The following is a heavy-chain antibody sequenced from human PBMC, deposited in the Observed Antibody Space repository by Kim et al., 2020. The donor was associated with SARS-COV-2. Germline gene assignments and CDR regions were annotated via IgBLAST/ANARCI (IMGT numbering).Heavy chain of an antibody. CDR3: ATSILTGFYNWGNFDY. CDR2: ISGTGAGT. J-gene: IGHJ4*02. D-gene: IGHD3-9*01. Sequence: GGALRLSCAASGFTFSTYAISWVRQAPGKGLEWVATISGTGAGTPYADSVKGRFTISRDNTKNTLHLQMNSLRAEDTALYYCATSILTGFYNWGNFDYWGQGTLVTVSS. CDR1: GFTFSTYA. V-gene: IGHV3-23*01.